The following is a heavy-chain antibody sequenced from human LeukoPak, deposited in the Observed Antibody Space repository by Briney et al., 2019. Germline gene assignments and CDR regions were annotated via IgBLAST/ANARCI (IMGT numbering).Heavy chain of an antibody. D-gene: IGHD2-15*01. CDR3: ARDCSGGSCYGAFGI. J-gene: IGHJ3*02. V-gene: IGHV4-30-4*01. Sequence: PSETLSLTCTVSGASIRSGDYYWSWIRQPPGKGLEWIGYIYDSGSTYYNPSLKSRITISVDTSEDRFSLKLSSVTATDTAVYYCARDCSGGSCYGAFGIWGQGTMVTVSS. CDR1: GASIRSGDYY. CDR2: IYDSGST.